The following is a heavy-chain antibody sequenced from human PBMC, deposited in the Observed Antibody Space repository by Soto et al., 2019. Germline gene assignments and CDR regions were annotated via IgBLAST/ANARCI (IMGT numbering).Heavy chain of an antibody. V-gene: IGHV1-69*01. CDR1: GDSFSKYT. CDR3: ARGRGLYNSGRSQLDS. CDR2: FIPLFGTT. Sequence: QVQLVQSGAEVKKPGSSVRGSCKTSGDSFSKYTVNWVRQAPRQGLEWMGGFIPLFGTTNCAPTLQGRVTITAAQSMNTVYMELSSLRSEDTALYYCARGRGLYNSGRSQLDSWGQGTLVTVSS. D-gene: IGHD1-1*01. J-gene: IGHJ4*02.